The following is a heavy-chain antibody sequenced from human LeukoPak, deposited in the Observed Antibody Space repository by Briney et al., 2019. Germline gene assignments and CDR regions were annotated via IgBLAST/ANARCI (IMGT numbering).Heavy chain of an antibody. V-gene: IGHV4-39*01. D-gene: IGHD3-16*01. Sequence: SETLSLTCTVSGGSIGSSNYYWGWIRQPPGKGLEWIGSIYYSGSTYYNPSLKSRVTISVDTSKNQFSLKLSSVTAADTAVYCCARRLSGPLDYWGQGTLVTVSP. J-gene: IGHJ4*02. CDR2: IYYSGST. CDR1: GGSIGSSNYY. CDR3: ARRLSGPLDY.